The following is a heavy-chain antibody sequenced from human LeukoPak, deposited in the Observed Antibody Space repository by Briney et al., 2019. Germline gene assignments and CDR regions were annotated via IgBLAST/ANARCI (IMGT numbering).Heavy chain of an antibody. CDR2: INPNSGGT. J-gene: IGHJ6*03. D-gene: IGHD5-18*01. Sequence: ASAKVSCKASGYTFTSYGITWVRQAPGQGLEWMGWINPNSGGTNYAQKFQGRVTMTRDTSISTAYMELSRLRSDDTAVYYCARDIRGYSYGSARYYYYMDVWGKGTTVTVSS. V-gene: IGHV1-2*02. CDR1: GYTFTSYG. CDR3: ARDIRGYSYGSARYYYYMDV.